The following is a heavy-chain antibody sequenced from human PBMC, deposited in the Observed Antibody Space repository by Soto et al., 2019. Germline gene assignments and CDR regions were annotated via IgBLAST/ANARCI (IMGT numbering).Heavy chain of an antibody. V-gene: IGHV3-9*01. CDR2: ISWNSGSI. CDR3: AKETYYYGSGSYVY. Sequence: PGGSLRLSCAASGFTFDDYAMHWARQAPGKGLEWVSGISWNSGSIGYADSVKGRFTISRDNAKNSLYLQMNSLRAEDTALYYCAKETYYYGSGSYVYWGQGTLVTVSS. CDR1: GFTFDDYA. J-gene: IGHJ4*02. D-gene: IGHD3-10*01.